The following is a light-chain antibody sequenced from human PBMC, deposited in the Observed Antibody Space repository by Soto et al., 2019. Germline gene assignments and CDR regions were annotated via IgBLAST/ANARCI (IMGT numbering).Light chain of an antibody. J-gene: IGKJ1*01. CDR1: QYLDKW. Sequence: ILMSPSPSSLSASVGDRVTITCRASQYLDKWLAWYQQKPGKAPNLLIYRSSTLREGVPSRFSGFGSGTDYILTSTDLQADDFATYYCQQDSSYWTFGQGTVVEMK. V-gene: IGKV1-5*01. CDR3: QQDSSYWT. CDR2: RSS.